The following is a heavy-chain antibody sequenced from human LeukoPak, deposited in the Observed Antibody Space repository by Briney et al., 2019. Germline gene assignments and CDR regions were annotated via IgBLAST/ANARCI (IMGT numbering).Heavy chain of an antibody. CDR3: AKGSSSSWTNFDY. J-gene: IGHJ4*02. V-gene: IGHV3-30*02. CDR2: IRYDGNSK. D-gene: IGHD6-13*01. CDR1: GFTFSSFG. Sequence: GGSLRLSCAASGFTFSSFGMHWVRQTPGKGLEWVAFIRYDGNSKYNADSVKGRFTISRDNSKNTLYLQMNSLRPEDTAVYYCAKGSSSSWTNFDYWGQGTLATVSS.